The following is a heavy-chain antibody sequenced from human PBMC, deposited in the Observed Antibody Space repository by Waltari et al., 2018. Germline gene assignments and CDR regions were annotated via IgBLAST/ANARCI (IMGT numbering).Heavy chain of an antibody. V-gene: IGHV3-7*01. CDR3: VTHQTGRAFDI. J-gene: IGHJ3*02. Sequence: EVQLVESGGGLVQPVGSLRLSCAASGFSFITSWMTWVRQAPGKGLEWVANIKQDGSEKYYVDSVKGRFIISRDNAKNSLYLQMNNLRAEDTAVYYCVTHQTGRAFDIWGQGTMVTVSS. CDR2: IKQDGSEK. CDR1: GFSFITSW.